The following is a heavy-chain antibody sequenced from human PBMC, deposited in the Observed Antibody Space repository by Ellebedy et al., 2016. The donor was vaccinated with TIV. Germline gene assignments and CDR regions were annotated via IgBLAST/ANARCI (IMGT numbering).Heavy chain of an antibody. D-gene: IGHD1-26*01. J-gene: IGHJ4*02. V-gene: IGHV3-72*01. CDR3: ARGFRGFDS. CDR2: SRNKDYSFTT. Sequence: PGGSLRLSCAASGFTFSDHFMDWARQAPGKGLEWVARSRNKDYSFTTEYAASAEGRVTISRDESNNLWYLEMNSLKTEATAVYYCARGFRGFDSWGQGTLVTVS. CDR1: GFTFSDHF.